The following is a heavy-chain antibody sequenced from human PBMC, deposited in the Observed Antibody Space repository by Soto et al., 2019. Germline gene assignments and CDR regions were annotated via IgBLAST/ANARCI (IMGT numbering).Heavy chain of an antibody. CDR2: IYYSGST. Sequence: SSETLSLTCTVSGGSISSYYWSWIRQPPGKGLEWIGYIYYSGSTNYNPSLKSRVTISVDTSKNQFSLKLSSVTAADTAVYYCARDRQRGKAGMDVWGQGTTVTVSS. V-gene: IGHV4-59*01. CDR1: GGSISSYY. J-gene: IGHJ6*02. CDR3: ARDRQRGKAGMDV. D-gene: IGHD3-10*01.